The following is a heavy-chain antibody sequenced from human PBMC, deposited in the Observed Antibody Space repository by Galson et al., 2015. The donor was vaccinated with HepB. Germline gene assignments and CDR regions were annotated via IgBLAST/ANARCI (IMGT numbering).Heavy chain of an antibody. Sequence: SCKVSGYTLTELSMHWVRQAPGKGLEWMGGFDPEDGETIYAQKFQGRVTMTEDTSTDTAYMELSSLRSEDTAVYYCATDLRYFDWLANFDYWGQGTLVTVSS. D-gene: IGHD3-9*01. CDR2: FDPEDGET. J-gene: IGHJ4*02. V-gene: IGHV1-24*01. CDR1: GYTLTELS. CDR3: ATDLRYFDWLANFDY.